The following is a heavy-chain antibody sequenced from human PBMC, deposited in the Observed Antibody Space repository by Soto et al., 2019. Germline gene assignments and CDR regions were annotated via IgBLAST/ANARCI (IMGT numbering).Heavy chain of an antibody. D-gene: IGHD5-12*01. CDR3: ASGINSGYDYPHYYYGMDV. V-gene: IGHV1-69*13. CDR1: GGTFSSYA. CDR2: IIPIFGTA. J-gene: IGHJ6*02. Sequence: SVKVSCKASGGTFSSYAISGVRQAPAQGLEWMGGIIPIFGTANYAQKFQGRVTITADESTSTAYMELSSLRSEDTAVYYCASGINSGYDYPHYYYGMDVWGQGTTVTVSS.